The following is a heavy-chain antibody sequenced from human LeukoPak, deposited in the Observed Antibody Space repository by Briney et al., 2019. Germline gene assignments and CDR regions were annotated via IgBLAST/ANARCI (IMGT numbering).Heavy chain of an antibody. D-gene: IGHD2-8*01. CDR2: INHNGNVN. CDR3: ARGCGLDV. CDR1: GFIFSTYW. V-gene: IGHV3-7*03. Sequence: GGSLRLSCAASGFIFSTYWMNWARQAPGKGLEWVASINHNGNVNYYVDSVKGRFTISRDNAKNSLYLQMSNLRAEDTAVYFCARGCGLDVWGQGATVTVSS. J-gene: IGHJ6*02.